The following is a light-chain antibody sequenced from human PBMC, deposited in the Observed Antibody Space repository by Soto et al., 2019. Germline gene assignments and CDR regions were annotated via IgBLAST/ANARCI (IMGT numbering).Light chain of an antibody. CDR3: CSYAHISTFVV. CDR2: EGS. Sequence: QSAPTQPASVSGSPGQSITISCTGTSSDVGSYNLVSWYQQHPGKAPKLMIYEGSKRPSGVSNRFSGSKSGNTASLTISGLQAEDEADYYCCSYAHISTFVVFGGGTKLTVL. CDR1: SSDVGSYNL. V-gene: IGLV2-23*03. J-gene: IGLJ2*01.